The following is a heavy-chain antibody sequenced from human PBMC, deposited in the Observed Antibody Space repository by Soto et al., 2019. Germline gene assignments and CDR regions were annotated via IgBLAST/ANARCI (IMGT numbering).Heavy chain of an antibody. CDR3: ANLPGLTTGGG. Sequence: EVQLLESGGGLVQPGGSLRLSCAASGFTFSNYVISWVRQAPGKGLEWVSGISGNGIRAYYADSVKGRFTVSKDSSKNTLYLKMSSLRAEDTAIYYCANLPGLTTGGGWGQGTLVTVSS. CDR2: ISGNGIRA. CDR1: GFTFSNYV. J-gene: IGHJ4*02. D-gene: IGHD4-17*01. V-gene: IGHV3-23*01.